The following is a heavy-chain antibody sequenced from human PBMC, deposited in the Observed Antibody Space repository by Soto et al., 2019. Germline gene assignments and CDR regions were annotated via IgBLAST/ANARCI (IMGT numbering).Heavy chain of an antibody. CDR2: IYYSGST. Sequence: PSEPLPLTRTVSGGTISDHYGRWIRQPPGKGLEWIGYIYYSGSTNYNPSLKSRVTISVDTSKNQFSLKLSSVTAADTAVYYCARSSRYYYDMDVRAKRTTVTVSS. D-gene: IGHD6-6*01. CDR3: ARSSRYYYDMDV. J-gene: IGHJ6*03. CDR1: GGTISDHY. V-gene: IGHV4-59*08.